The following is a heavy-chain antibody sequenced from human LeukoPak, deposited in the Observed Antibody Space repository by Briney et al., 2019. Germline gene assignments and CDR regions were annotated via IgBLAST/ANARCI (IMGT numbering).Heavy chain of an antibody. CDR3: AEHTTVAFDY. D-gene: IGHD4-17*01. J-gene: IGHJ4*02. V-gene: IGHV4-39*07. CDR1: GGSISSSSYY. Sequence: SETLSLTCTVSGGSISSSSYYWGWIRQPPGKGLEWIGSIYYSGSTYYNPSLKSRVTISVDTSKNQFSLKLSSVTAADTAVYYCAEHTTVAFDYWGLGTLVTVSS. CDR2: IYYSGST.